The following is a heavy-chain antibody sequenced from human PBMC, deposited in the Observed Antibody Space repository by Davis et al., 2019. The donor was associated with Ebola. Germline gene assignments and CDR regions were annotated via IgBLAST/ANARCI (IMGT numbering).Heavy chain of an antibody. J-gene: IGHJ5*02. CDR2: IYPGGNT. Sequence: GESLKISCAASGFTFSSYAMSWVRQAPGKGLEWVSVIYPGGNTYYVDSVRGRFTISRDNSKDTLYLQMNSLRAEDTAVYYCARGDGYNFWATDSWGQGTLVTVSS. CDR3: ARGDGYNFWATDS. CDR1: GFTFSSYA. D-gene: IGHD5-24*01. V-gene: IGHV3-23*03.